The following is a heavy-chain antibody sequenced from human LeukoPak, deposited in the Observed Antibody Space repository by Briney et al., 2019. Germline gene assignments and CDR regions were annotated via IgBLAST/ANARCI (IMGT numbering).Heavy chain of an antibody. D-gene: IGHD6-19*01. V-gene: IGHV4-4*07. CDR2: IYTSGST. Sequence: SETLSLTCTVSGGSISSYYWSWIRQPAGKGLEWIGRIYTSGSTNYNPSLKSRVTISVDTSKNQFSLKLSSVTAADTAVYYCARVVGYSSGWYARGSKYFDYWGQGTLVTVSS. CDR1: GGSISSYY. J-gene: IGHJ4*02. CDR3: ARVVGYSSGWYARGSKYFDY.